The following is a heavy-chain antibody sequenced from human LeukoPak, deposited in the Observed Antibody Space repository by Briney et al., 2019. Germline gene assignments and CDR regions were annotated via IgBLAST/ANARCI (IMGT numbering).Heavy chain of an antibody. CDR2: IFSGGST. J-gene: IGHJ6*02. Sequence: GGSLRLSCAASGFTVSSNYMSWVRQAPGKGLEWVSVIFSGGSTYYADSVKGRFTISRDNSKNTLYLQMNSLRAEDAAVYYCARENDMGYCSGGRCYKGYNAMDVWGQGTTVTVSS. V-gene: IGHV3-53*01. D-gene: IGHD2-15*01. CDR3: ARENDMGYCSGGRCYKGYNAMDV. CDR1: GFTVSSNY.